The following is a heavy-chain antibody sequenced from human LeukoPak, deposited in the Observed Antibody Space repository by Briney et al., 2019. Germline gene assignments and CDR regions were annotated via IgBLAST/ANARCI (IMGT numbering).Heavy chain of an antibody. J-gene: IGHJ4*02. V-gene: IGHV1-2*02. CDR3: ASYPRYSSSPPFDY. CDR2: INPNTGGT. Sequence: GASVKVSCKASGYTFTGFYMHWVRQAPGQGFEWMGSINPNTGGTDYAQKFQGRVTMTRDTSINTAYMELSGLTSDDTAVYYCASYPRYSSSPPFDYWGQGTLVTVSS. D-gene: IGHD6-6*01. CDR1: GYTFTGFY.